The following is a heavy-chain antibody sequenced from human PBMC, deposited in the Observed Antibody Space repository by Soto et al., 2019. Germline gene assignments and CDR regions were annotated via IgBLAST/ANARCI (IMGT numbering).Heavy chain of an antibody. D-gene: IGHD5-12*01. CDR2: IYYSGST. V-gene: IGHV4-59*12. J-gene: IGHJ4*02. Sequence: SETLSLTCTVSGGSISSYYWSWIRQPPGKGLEWIGYIYYSGSTNYNPSLKSRVTISVDTSKNQFSLNLNSVTAADTAVYYCARDGYKYGLDYWGQGTLVTVSS. CDR1: GGSISSYY. CDR3: ARDGYKYGLDY.